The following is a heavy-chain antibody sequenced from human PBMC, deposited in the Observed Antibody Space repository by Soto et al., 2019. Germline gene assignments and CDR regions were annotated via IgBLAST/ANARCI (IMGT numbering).Heavy chain of an antibody. D-gene: IGHD2-2*01. Sequence: QVQLQESGPGLVKPSETLSLTCTVSGGSISSGPYSWGWIRQPPGEGLEWIGTFHYSENTYYNPSLESRVTISVDSSKSQFSLKVTSVTVEDTALYSCARLGGFCSSTSCYGFYGMDVWGQGTTVIVSS. CDR1: GGSISSGPYS. CDR3: ARLGGFCSSTSCYGFYGMDV. V-gene: IGHV4-39*01. CDR2: FHYSENT. J-gene: IGHJ6*02.